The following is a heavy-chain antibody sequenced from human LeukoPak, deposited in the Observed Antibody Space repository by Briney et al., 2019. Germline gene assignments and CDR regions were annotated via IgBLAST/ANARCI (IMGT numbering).Heavy chain of an antibody. D-gene: IGHD2-15*01. Sequence: SSETLSLTCTVSGGSISSSSYYWGWIRQPPGKGLEWIGSIYYSGSTYYNPSLKSRVTISVDTSKNQFSLKLSSVTAADTALYYCARVLGFCSGGSCYDTSFTWFDPWGQGTLVTVSS. J-gene: IGHJ5*02. CDR1: GGSISSSSYY. CDR2: IYYSGST. CDR3: ARVLGFCSGGSCYDTSFTWFDP. V-gene: IGHV4-39*07.